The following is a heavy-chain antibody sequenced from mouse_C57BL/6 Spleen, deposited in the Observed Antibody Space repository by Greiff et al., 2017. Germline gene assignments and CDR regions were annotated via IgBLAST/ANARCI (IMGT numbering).Heavy chain of an antibody. D-gene: IGHD1-1*01. Sequence: QVQLQQPGAELVRPGSSVKLSCKASGYTFTSYWMHWVKQRPIQGLEWIGNIDPSDSETHYNQKFKDKATLTVDKSSSTAYMQLSSLTSEDSAVYYCARPDYCGSSDGGDFDVWGTGTTVTVSS. J-gene: IGHJ1*03. CDR3: ARPDYCGSSDGGDFDV. CDR1: GYTFTSYW. CDR2: IDPSDSET. V-gene: IGHV1-52*01.